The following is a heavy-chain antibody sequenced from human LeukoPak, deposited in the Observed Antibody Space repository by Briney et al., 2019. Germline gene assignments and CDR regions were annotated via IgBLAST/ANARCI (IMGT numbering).Heavy chain of an antibody. V-gene: IGHV3-7*01. CDR3: GYTNNFYH. D-gene: IGHD3-16*02. Sequence: GGSLRLSCVASGLTFGGQWLNWVRQAPGQGLEWVANIKHGGGEKFYVDSVKGRFTISRDNGQNSLSLHMNNVTVEDTAVYYCGYTNNFYHWGQGALVVVSA. J-gene: IGHJ4*02. CDR1: GLTFGGQW. CDR2: IKHGGGEK.